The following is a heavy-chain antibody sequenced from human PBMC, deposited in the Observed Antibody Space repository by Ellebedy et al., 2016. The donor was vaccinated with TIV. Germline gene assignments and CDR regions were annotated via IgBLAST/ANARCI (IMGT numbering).Heavy chain of an antibody. CDR3: ARHGRVLRYFDWFDY. Sequence: SETLSLTCAVYGGSFSGYYWSWIRQPPGKGLEWIGEINHSGSTNYNPSLKSRVTVSVDTSKNQFSLKLSSVTAADTAVYYCARHGRVLRYFDWFDYWGQGTLVTVYS. CDR1: GGSFSGYY. J-gene: IGHJ4*02. CDR2: INHSGST. V-gene: IGHV4-34*01. D-gene: IGHD3-9*01.